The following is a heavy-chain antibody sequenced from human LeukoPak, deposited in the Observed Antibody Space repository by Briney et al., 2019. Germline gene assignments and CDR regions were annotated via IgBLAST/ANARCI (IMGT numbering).Heavy chain of an antibody. J-gene: IGHJ4*02. CDR1: GGSISSSSYY. CDR3: ARHSSYSSSEKFDY. CDR2: IYYSGCT. V-gene: IGHV4-39*01. Sequence: SETLSLTCTVYGGSISSSSYYWGWIRRPPGKGLEWIGSIYYSGCTYYNPSLKSRVTVSVDTSKNQFSLKLSSVTAADTAVYYCARHSSYSSSEKFDYWGQGTLVTVSS. D-gene: IGHD6-6*01.